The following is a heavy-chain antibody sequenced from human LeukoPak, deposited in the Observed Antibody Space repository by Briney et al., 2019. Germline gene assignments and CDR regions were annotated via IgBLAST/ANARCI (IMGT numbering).Heavy chain of an antibody. Sequence: GGSLRLSCAASGFTFSSYGMHWVRQAPGKGLEWVAVISYDGSNKYYADSVKGRFTISRDNSKNTLYLQMNSLRAEGTAVYYCARDLWFGESYFDYWGQGTLVTVSS. CDR2: ISYDGSNK. CDR1: GFTFSSYG. V-gene: IGHV3-30*03. D-gene: IGHD3-10*01. J-gene: IGHJ4*02. CDR3: ARDLWFGESYFDY.